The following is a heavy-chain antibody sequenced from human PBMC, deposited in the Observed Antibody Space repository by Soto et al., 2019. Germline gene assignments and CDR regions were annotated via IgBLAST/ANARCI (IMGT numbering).Heavy chain of an antibody. V-gene: IGHV1-18*01. CDR1: GYTFTSYG. Sequence: ASVKVSCKASGYTFTSYGISRVRQAPGQGLEWMGWISAYNGNTNYAQKLQGRVTMTTDTSTSTAYMELRSLRSDDTAVYYCARDEILYISRDIVVVPAAIMREYYYGMDVWGQGTTVTVSS. D-gene: IGHD2-2*02. CDR2: ISAYNGNT. CDR3: ARDEILYISRDIVVVPAAIMREYYYGMDV. J-gene: IGHJ6*02.